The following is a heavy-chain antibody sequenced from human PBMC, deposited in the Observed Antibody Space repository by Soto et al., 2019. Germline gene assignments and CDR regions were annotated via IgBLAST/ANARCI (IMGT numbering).Heavy chain of an antibody. CDR3: ARYPQHRGFRHDKQND. J-gene: IGHJ4*02. D-gene: IGHD3-10*01. V-gene: IGHV1-18*01. Sequence: ASVKVSCKACGYSFTSYGISWVRQAPGQGLEWMGWISGYNGNTNYAQKLQGRVTMTTDTSTNTAYMELRSLRSDDTAVYYCARYPQHRGFRHDKQNDWGQGTLVTVSS. CDR1: GYSFTSYG. CDR2: ISGYNGNT.